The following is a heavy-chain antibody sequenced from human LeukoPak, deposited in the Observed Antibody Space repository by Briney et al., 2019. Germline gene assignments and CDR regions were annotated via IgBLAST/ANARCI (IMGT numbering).Heavy chain of an antibody. V-gene: IGHV1-24*01. Sequence: GASVKVSCKVSGYTLTELSMHWVRQAPGKGLEWMGGFDPEDGETIYAQKFQGRVTMTEDTSTSTAYMELRSLRSDDTAVYYCARDSSGWYYYYYYGMDVWGQGTTVTVSS. CDR3: ARDSSGWYYYYYYGMDV. CDR1: GYTLTELS. J-gene: IGHJ6*02. D-gene: IGHD6-19*01. CDR2: FDPEDGET.